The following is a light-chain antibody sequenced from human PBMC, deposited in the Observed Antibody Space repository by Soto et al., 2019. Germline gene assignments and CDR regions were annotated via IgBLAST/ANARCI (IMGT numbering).Light chain of an antibody. J-gene: IGKJ4*01. Sequence: DVMMTRSPRSLPVTRGQPASISCRSSQSLVYSDGDTYLNWSQQRPGQCPRRLTYKVSNRDSGVPARFGGSGSGAGFTLKISGVAAEDVGLYYCMEGTHWPGLGFGGGTKVEIK. V-gene: IGKV2-30*01. CDR2: KVS. CDR3: MEGTHWPGLG. CDR1: QSLVYSDGDTY.